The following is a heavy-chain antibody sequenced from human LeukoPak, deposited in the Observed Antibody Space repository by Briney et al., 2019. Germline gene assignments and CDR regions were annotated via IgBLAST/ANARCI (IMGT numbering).Heavy chain of an antibody. CDR3: ARAEYYYDSSGYDFDY. Sequence: GGSLRLSCAASGFTFTGYTINWVRQAPGKGLEWVSCISSSTTDIYYADSVKGRFTISRDNAKNSLYLQMNSLRAEDTAVYYCARAEYYYDSSGYDFDYWGQGTLVTVSS. CDR1: GFTFTGYT. J-gene: IGHJ4*02. V-gene: IGHV3-21*04. CDR2: ISSSTTDI. D-gene: IGHD3-22*01.